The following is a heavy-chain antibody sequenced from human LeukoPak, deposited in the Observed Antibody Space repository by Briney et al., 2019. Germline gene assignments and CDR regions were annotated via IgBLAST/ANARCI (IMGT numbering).Heavy chain of an antibody. J-gene: IGHJ5*02. CDR1: GGSISSGSYY. D-gene: IGHD1-7*01. CDR3: ARDGNWNYQGNWFDP. CDR2: IYTSGST. V-gene: IGHV4-61*02. Sequence: PSETLSLTCTVSGGSISSGSYYWSWIRQPAGKGLEWIGRIYTSGSTNYNPSLKSRVTMSVDTSKNQFSLKLSSVTAADTAVYYCARDGNWNYQGNWFDPWGQGTLVTVSS.